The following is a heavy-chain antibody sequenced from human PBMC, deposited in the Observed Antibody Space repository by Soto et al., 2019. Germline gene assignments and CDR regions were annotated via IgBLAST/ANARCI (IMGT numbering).Heavy chain of an antibody. CDR2: IYYSGST. V-gene: IGHV4-31*03. Sequence: SETLSLTCTVSGGSISSGGYYWSWIRQHPGKGLEWIGYIYYSGSTYYNPSLKSRVTISVDTSKNQFSLKLSSVTAADTAVYYCARQRTIFGRNNPMDVWGQGTTVTVSS. D-gene: IGHD3-3*01. CDR1: GGSISSGGYY. CDR3: ARQRTIFGRNNPMDV. J-gene: IGHJ6*02.